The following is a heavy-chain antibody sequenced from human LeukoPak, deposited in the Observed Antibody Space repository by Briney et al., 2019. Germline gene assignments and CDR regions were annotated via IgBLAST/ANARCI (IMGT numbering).Heavy chain of an antibody. CDR3: ARLSPRGNWFDP. J-gene: IGHJ5*02. V-gene: IGHV4-59*08. Sequence: SETLSLTCTVSGGSISSYYWSWIRQPPGKGLEWIGYIYYSGSINYNPSLKSRVTISVDTSKNQFSLKLSSVTAADTAVYYCARLSPRGNWFDPWGQGTLVTVSS. CDR1: GGSISSYY. CDR2: IYYSGSI. D-gene: IGHD3-10*01.